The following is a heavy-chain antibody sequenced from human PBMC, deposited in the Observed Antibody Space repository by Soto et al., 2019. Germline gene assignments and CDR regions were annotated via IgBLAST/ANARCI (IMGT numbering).Heavy chain of an antibody. D-gene: IGHD6-6*01. CDR2: INHSGSA. V-gene: IGHV4-34*01. Sequence: SETLSLTCAVYGGSSSGYYWSWIRQPPGKGLEWIGEINHSGSANYNPSLKSRVTISVDTSKNQFSLKLSSVTAADTAVYYCAGGRGTRNSRRWFDPWGKGTLVTVSS. J-gene: IGHJ5*02. CDR1: GGSSSGYY. CDR3: AGGRGTRNSRRWFDP.